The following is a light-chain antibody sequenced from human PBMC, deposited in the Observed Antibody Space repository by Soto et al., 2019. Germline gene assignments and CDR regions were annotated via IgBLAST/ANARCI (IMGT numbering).Light chain of an antibody. CDR2: GVS. CDR1: QSFRSNY. V-gene: IGKV3-20*01. CDR3: QQYDRIPGFT. J-gene: IGKJ4*01. Sequence: EIVLTQPPGTLSLSPGERATLSCRASQSFRSNYLAWYQQRPGQAPRLLIYGVSSRASGIPDRFSGSVSGTDFTLTISRLEPEDSAVYYCQQYDRIPGFTFGGGTKVEI.